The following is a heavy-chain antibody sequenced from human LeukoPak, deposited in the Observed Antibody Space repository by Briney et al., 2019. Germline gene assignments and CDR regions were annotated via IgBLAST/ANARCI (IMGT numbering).Heavy chain of an antibody. CDR3: TRASEWELPPYYYYGMDV. CDR1: GFTFGDYA. J-gene: IGHJ6*02. D-gene: IGHD1-26*01. V-gene: IGHV3-49*03. Sequence: GGSLRLSCTASGFTFGDYAMSWFRQAPGKGLEWVGFIRSKAYGGTTENAASVKGRFTISRDDSKSIAYLQMNSLKTEDTAVYYCTRASEWELPPYYYYGMDVWGQGTTVTVSS. CDR2: IRSKAYGGTT.